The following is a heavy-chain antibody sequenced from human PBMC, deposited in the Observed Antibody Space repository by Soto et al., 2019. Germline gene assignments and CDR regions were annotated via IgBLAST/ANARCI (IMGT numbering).Heavy chain of an antibody. CDR3: ARVCCATTSNFHY. CDR1: GFTFSGYW. CDR2: INGDGSTT. V-gene: IGHV3-74*01. Sequence: VQLVESGGGIVQPGGSLRLSCAASGFTFSGYWMHWVRQVPGKVLVWVSRINGDGSTTTYAYSVKGRFTISRDNAKNTLYLQMNSLRAEDTAVYYCARVCCATTSNFHYWGQGTLVTVSS. J-gene: IGHJ1*01. D-gene: IGHD1-26*01.